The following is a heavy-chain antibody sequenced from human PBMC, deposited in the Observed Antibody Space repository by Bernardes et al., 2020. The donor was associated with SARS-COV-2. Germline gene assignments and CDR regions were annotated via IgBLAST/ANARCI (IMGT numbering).Heavy chain of an antibody. D-gene: IGHD6-13*01. CDR1: GFTFSNYA. J-gene: IGHJ6*02. CDR2: ISGPGWT. Sequence: GGSLRLSCAASGFTFSNYAMSWVRQAPGKGPEWVPDISGPGWTYYADSVRGRFTISRDNSKNTLYLEMNSLRVEDTAVYYCAKELAYGSSWRDYSYYFGMDVWGQGTTVTVSS. CDR3: AKELAYGSSWRDYSYYFGMDV. V-gene: IGHV3-23*01.